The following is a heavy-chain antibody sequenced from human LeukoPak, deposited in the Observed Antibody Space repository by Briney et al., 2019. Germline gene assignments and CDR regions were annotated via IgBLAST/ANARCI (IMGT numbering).Heavy chain of an antibody. J-gene: IGHJ4*02. CDR1: GFTFSSYA. CDR3: ARDSRRLGGFDY. CDR2: ISGSGGST. D-gene: IGHD1-26*01. V-gene: IGHV3-23*01. Sequence: SGGSLRLSCAASGFTFSSYAMSWVRQAPGKGLEWVSAISGSGGSTYYADSVKGRFTISRDNSKNTLYLQMNSLRAEDTAVYYCARDSRRLGGFDYWGQGTLVTVSS.